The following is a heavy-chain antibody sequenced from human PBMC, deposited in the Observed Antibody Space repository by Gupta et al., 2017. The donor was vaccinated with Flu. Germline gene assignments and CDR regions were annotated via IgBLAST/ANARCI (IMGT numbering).Heavy chain of an antibody. J-gene: IGHJ4*02. CDR2: ISGSGGST. Sequence: EVQLLESGGGLVQPGGSLRLSCSASGFTFGSYALSSARPAQGKGLQWVSAISGSGGSTYYADSVKGRFTISRDNSKNTLYLQMNSLRAEDTAVYYCAKDYSRGSRGSSVWLFDYWCQGTLVTVSS. CDR3: AKDYSRGSRGSSVWLFDY. CDR1: GFTFGSYA. D-gene: IGHD6-19*01. V-gene: IGHV3-23*01.